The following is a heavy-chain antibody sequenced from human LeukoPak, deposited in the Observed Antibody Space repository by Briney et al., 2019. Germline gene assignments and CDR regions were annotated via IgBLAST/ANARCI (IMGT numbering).Heavy chain of an antibody. Sequence: GGSLRLSCAASGFTFSSYGMHWVRQAPGKGLECVANLKEDGREKYYVDSVKGRFTISRDNAKNSLYLQMSSLRAEDTAVYYCARGGRPDYWGQGTLVTVSS. CDR3: ARGGRPDY. D-gene: IGHD3-10*01. V-gene: IGHV3-7*01. CDR2: LKEDGREK. CDR1: GFTFSSYG. J-gene: IGHJ4*02.